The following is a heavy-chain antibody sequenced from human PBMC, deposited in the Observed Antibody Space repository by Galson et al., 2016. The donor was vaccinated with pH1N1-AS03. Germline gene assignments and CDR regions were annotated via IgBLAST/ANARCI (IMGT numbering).Heavy chain of an antibody. CDR1: AGTFSSYG. Sequence: SVKVSCKASAGTFSSYGITWVRQATGQGLEWMGGVIPLFGTVNYAQKFQGRVTITADESTGTAYMEMRSLRFEDTAIYYCARGIIVPLTVTPGIDAFDIWGQGTMVTVSS. CDR3: ARGIIVPLTVTPGIDAFDI. V-gene: IGHV1-69*13. D-gene: IGHD2/OR15-2a*01. CDR2: VIPLFGTV. J-gene: IGHJ3*02.